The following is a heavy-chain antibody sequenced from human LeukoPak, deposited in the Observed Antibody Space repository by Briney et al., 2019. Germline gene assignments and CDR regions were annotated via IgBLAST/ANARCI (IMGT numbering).Heavy chain of an antibody. J-gene: IGHJ4*02. V-gene: IGHV3-48*01. CDR1: GFTFSRYS. D-gene: IGHD5-12*01. CDR3: ARWIWGELSY. CDR2: ISRSSSTI. Sequence: QSGGSLRLSCAASGFTFSRYSMNWVRQAPGKGLEWVSYISRSSSTIYYADSLKGRFTSSRDNSKNTLYLQMNSLRAGDTAVYYCARWIWGELSYWGQGTLVTVSS.